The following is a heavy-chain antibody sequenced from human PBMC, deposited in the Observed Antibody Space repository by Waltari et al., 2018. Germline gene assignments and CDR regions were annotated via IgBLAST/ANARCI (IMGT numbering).Heavy chain of an antibody. D-gene: IGHD6-13*01. V-gene: IGHV4-34*01. CDR3: ARHGSSWLGDLDY. CDR2: IYHSGST. Sequence: QVQLQQWGAGLLKPSETLSLTCAVYGGSFSGYYWSWIRQPPGKGLEWIGSIYHSGSTYYNPSLKSRVTISVDTSKNQFSLMLSSVTAADTAVYYCARHGSSWLGDLDYWGQGTLVTVSS. CDR1: GGSFSGYY. J-gene: IGHJ4*02.